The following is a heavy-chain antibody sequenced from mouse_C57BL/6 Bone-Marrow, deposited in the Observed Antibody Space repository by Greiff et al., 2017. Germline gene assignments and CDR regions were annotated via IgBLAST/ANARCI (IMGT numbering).Heavy chain of an antibody. V-gene: IGHV1-4*01. CDR3: ARWECDREFDY. J-gene: IGHJ2*01. Sequence: VQLQQSGAELARPGASVKLSCKASGYTFTSYTMPWVKQRPGQGLEWIGYINPSSGYTKYNQNFKDKATLTADKSSSTAYMQLSSLTSEDSAVYYGARWECDREFDYWGQGTTLTVSS. CDR1: GYTFTSYT. CDR2: INPSSGYT. D-gene: IGHD3-2*01.